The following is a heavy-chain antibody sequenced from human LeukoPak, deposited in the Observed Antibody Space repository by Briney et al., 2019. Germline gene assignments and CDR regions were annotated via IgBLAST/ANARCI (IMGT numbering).Heavy chain of an antibody. Sequence: GASVKVSCKASGYTFTSYDINWVRQATGQGLEWMGWMNPNSGNTGYAQKFQGRVTMTRNTSISTAYMELSSLRSEDTAVYYCARAPRGSGYDYWFDPWGQGTLVTVSS. CDR2: MNPNSGNT. V-gene: IGHV1-8*01. CDR1: GYTFTSYD. J-gene: IGHJ5*02. CDR3: ARAPRGSGYDYWFDP. D-gene: IGHD5-12*01.